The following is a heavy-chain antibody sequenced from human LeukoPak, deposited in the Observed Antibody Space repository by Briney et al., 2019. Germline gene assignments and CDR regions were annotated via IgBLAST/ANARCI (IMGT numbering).Heavy chain of an antibody. CDR1: GGSISSSSYY. V-gene: IGHV4-39*01. CDR2: IYYSGST. Sequence: PSETLSLTCTVPGGSISSSSYYWGWIRQPPGKGLEWIGSIYYSGSTYYNPSLKSRVTISVDTSKNQFSLKLSSVTAADTAVYYCARRLTYYDILTGYYGGRFDPWGQGTLVTVSS. CDR3: ARRLTYYDILTGYYGGRFDP. J-gene: IGHJ5*02. D-gene: IGHD3-9*01.